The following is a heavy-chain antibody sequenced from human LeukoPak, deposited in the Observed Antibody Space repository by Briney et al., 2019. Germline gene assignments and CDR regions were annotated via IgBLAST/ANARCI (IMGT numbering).Heavy chain of an antibody. D-gene: IGHD2-8*01. CDR3: ARESTSRGYCTNGVCSSWAFDI. Sequence: SVRVSCKASGGTFSSYAISWVRQAPGQGLEWMGTIIPIFGIANYAQKFQGRDTITADKSTSTAYMELSSLRSEDPAVYYCARESTSRGYCTNGVCSSWAFDIWGQGTMVTVSS. V-gene: IGHV1-69*04. J-gene: IGHJ3*02. CDR2: IIPIFGIA. CDR1: GGTFSSYA.